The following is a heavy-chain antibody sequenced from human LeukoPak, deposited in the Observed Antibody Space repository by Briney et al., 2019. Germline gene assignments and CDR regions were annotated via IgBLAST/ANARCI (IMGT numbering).Heavy chain of an antibody. CDR2: INSDGSTT. D-gene: IGHD2-21*02. CDR3: ATGEDIVVVTANDY. V-gene: IGHV3-74*01. Sequence: GGSLRLSCAASGFIFSSYWMHWVRQAPGKGLVWVSRINSDGSTTAYEDSVKGRFTISRDKAKNKLYLQMNSLRAEDTAVYYCATGEDIVVVTANDYWGQGTLVTVSS. CDR1: GFIFSSYW. J-gene: IGHJ4*02.